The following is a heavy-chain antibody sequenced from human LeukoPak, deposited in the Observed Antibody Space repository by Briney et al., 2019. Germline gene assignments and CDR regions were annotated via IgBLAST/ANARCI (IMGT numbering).Heavy chain of an antibody. J-gene: IGHJ5*02. CDR3: ARGGVGATTYVWFDP. Sequence: ASVKVSCKTSGYTFTGYYLHWVRQAPGQGLECMGIINPSGGSTSYAQKFQGRVTMTRDMSTSTVYMELSSLRSEDTAVYYCARGGVGATTYVWFDPWGQGTLVTVSS. V-gene: IGHV1-46*01. CDR2: INPSGGST. D-gene: IGHD1-26*01. CDR1: GYTFTGYY.